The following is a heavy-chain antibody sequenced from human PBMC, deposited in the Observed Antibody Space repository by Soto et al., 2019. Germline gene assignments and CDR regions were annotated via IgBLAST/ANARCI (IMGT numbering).Heavy chain of an antibody. CDR1: GFTFSSYA. J-gene: IGHJ4*01. D-gene: IGHD6-19*01. CDR2: ISYDGSNK. V-gene: IGHV3-30-3*01. Sequence: QVQLVESGGGVVQPGRSLRLSCAASGFTFSSYAMHWVRQAPGKGLEWVAVISYDGSNKYYADSVKGRFTISRDNSKNTLYLQMNSLRAEDTAVYYCARLAGYSSGWQGITLDYWGHGTLVTVSS. CDR3: ARLAGYSSGWQGITLDY.